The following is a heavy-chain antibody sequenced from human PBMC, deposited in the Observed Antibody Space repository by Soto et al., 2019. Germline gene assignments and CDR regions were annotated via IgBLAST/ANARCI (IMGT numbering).Heavy chain of an antibody. Sequence: SETLSLTCAVSGGSVSLYYWSWIRQSPEKGLEWIGEIDHRDTTNYNPSLGTRISISQDRSKNQFSLRLTSVTGADAGVYYCAAVRRYVGVRRNYHARGFDSWGQGTLVTVYS. J-gene: IGHJ4*02. CDR1: GGSVSLYY. CDR3: AAVRRYVGVRRNYHARGFDS. V-gene: IGHV4-34*01. D-gene: IGHD1-7*01. CDR2: IDHRDTT.